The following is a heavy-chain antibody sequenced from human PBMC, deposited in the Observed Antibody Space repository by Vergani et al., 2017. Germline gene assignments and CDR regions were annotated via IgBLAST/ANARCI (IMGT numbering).Heavy chain of an antibody. J-gene: IGHJ6*03. D-gene: IGHD6-13*01. Sequence: QVQLQESGPGLVKPSQTLSLTCTVSGGSISSGGYYWSWIRQPPGKGLEWIGYIYYSGSTYYNPSLKSRVTISVDTSKNQFSLKLSSVTAADTAVYYCARDGGYSSSWDSDYYYYMDVWGKGTTVTVSS. CDR2: IYYSGST. CDR3: ARDGGYSSSWDSDYYYYMDV. CDR1: GGSISSGGYY. V-gene: IGHV4-31*03.